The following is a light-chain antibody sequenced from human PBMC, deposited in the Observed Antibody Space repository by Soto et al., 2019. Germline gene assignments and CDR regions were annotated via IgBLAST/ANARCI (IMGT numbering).Light chain of an antibody. J-gene: IGKJ5*01. V-gene: IGKV1-5*03. CDR1: QSISSW. CDR3: QQHNSFSIT. Sequence: DIQITQSPSTLSASVGDRVTITCRASQSISSWLAWYQQKPGKAPKLLIYKASSLDSGVPSRFSGSGSGTEFTLTINSLQADDFATYYCQQHNSFSITFGQGTRLEIK. CDR2: KAS.